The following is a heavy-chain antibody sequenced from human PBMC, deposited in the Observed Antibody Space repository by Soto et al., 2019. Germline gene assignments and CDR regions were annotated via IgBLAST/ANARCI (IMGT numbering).Heavy chain of an antibody. J-gene: IGHJ4*02. V-gene: IGHV3-11*01. CDR3: AGDPYYYASDY. Sequence: GSLRLSCAASGFSFSDHYMAWIRQAPGKGLEWISYISGSGSDIYYADSVKGRFTVSRDNAKNSLYLQMSSLRAEDTAVYYCAGDPYYYASDYWGQGTLVTVSS. D-gene: IGHD3-10*01. CDR1: GFSFSDHY. CDR2: ISGSGSDI.